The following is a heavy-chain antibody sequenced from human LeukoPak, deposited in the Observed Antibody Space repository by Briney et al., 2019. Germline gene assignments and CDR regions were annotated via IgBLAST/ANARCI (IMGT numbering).Heavy chain of an antibody. V-gene: IGHV6-1*01. J-gene: IGHJ4*02. CDR1: GDTVSSNSVA. CDR3: AREESRTFDY. Sequence: SKTLSLTRVISGDTVSSNSVAWNWIRQSPSRGLEWLGRTYYRSKLVNEYAAYVKSRMSIDPDTSKNQFSLQLYSVTPEDTAVYYCAREESRTFDYWGQGTLVTVSS. CDR2: TYYRSKLVN.